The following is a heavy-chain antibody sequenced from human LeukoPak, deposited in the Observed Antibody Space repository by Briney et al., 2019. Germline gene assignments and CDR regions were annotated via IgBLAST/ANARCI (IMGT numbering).Heavy chain of an antibody. J-gene: IGHJ4*02. CDR3: ARRWVSGSNFDS. CDR2: IQQDGSEK. Sequence: GGFLRLSCAASGFTFSTYWMSWVRQAPGKGVEWVANIQQDGSEKYYVASVKGRFTISRDNAKNSLYLQMNSLRVEDTAVYYCARRWVSGSNFDSWGQGTLVTVSS. CDR1: GFTFSTYW. D-gene: IGHD1-14*01. V-gene: IGHV3-7*01.